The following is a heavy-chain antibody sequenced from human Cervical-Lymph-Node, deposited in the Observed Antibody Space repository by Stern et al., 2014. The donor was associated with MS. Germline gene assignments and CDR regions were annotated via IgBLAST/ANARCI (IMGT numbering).Heavy chain of an antibody. CDR2: VIPLFGTS. CDR3: ATDGEMTTIGLQY. J-gene: IGHJ4*02. V-gene: IGHV1-69*01. CDR1: GGTFSTPA. D-gene: IGHD5-24*01. Sequence: QVQLVQSGAEVRKPGSSVRVSCKASGGTFSTPAFSWVRQAPGQGLEWLGGVIPLFGTSHYAQNFQGSLTIFADESTSTAYMELTSLTSEDTAVYYCATDGEMTTIGLQYWGQGALVTVSS.